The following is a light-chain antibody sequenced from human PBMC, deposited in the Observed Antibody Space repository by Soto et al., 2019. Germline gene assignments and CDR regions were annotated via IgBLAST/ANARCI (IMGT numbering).Light chain of an antibody. J-gene: IGKJ5*01. CDR3: QQYGSSPIT. CDR2: GAS. Sequence: NVLTQSPGTLSLSPGERATLSFRASQTVSSTYLAWYQQKPGQAPRLLIYGASSRATGIPDRFSGTVSGTDFTLTISRLEPEDFAVYYCQQYGSSPITFGQGTRLEIK. V-gene: IGKV3-20*01. CDR1: QTVSSTY.